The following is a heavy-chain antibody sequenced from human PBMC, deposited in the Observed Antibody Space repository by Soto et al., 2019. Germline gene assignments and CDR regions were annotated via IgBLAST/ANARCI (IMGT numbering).Heavy chain of an antibody. CDR2: ISYDGSNK. D-gene: IGHD2-21*01. J-gene: IGHJ4*02. Sequence: QVQLVESGGGVVQPGRSLRLSCAASGFTFTDYAMHWVRQAPGKGLEWVAFISYDGSNKYFADSVKGRFTISRDNSKNPLYLHMNSLRAEDTAVYYGAREPPPSIQGLLDYWGQGTLVTVSS. CDR1: GFTFTDYA. CDR3: AREPPPSIQGLLDY. V-gene: IGHV3-30-3*01.